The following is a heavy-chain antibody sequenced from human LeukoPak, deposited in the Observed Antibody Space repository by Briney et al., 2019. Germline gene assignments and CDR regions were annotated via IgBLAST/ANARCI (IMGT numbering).Heavy chain of an antibody. V-gene: IGHV3-49*03. CDR2: IRSKAHGGTT. Sequence: GGSLRLSCTVSGFTFADHTMSWFRQAPGKGLEWVGFIRSKAHGGTTEYAASVKGRFTISRDDSKTIAYLQMNSLKTEDTAVYYCSRRCPFTYYGVAEFDYWGQGTLVTVS. CDR1: GFTFADHT. J-gene: IGHJ4*02. CDR3: SRRCPFTYYGVAEFDY. D-gene: IGHD3-16*01.